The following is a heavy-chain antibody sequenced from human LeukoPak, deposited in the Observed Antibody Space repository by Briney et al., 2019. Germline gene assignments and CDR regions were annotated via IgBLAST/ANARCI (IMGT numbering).Heavy chain of an antibody. D-gene: IGHD3-22*01. Sequence: SETLSLTCTVSGGSLNSNTYYWGWIRQPPGKGLEWIGSIYYSGGTFYNPSLKSRVTISVDTSKNQFSLKLSSVTAAATAVYYCATEWIVVTAIDDWGQGTLVTVSS. CDR3: ATEWIVVTAIDD. CDR1: GGSLNSNTYY. J-gene: IGHJ4*02. CDR2: IYYSGGT. V-gene: IGHV4-39*02.